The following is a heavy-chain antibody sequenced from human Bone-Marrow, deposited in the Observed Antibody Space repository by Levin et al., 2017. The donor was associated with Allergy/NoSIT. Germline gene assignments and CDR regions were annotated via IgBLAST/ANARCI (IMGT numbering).Heavy chain of an antibody. J-gene: IGHJ4*02. CDR1: GFTFSNYG. V-gene: IGHV3-30*18. CDR3: AKLLPWLVLTAPFDY. CDR2: RSYDGSDK. Sequence: GGSLRLSCAVSGFTFSNYGMHWVRQAPGKGLEWVALRSYDGSDKDYADSVKGRFTISRDSSKTTLYRQMNSLRAEDTAVYYCAKLLPWLVLTAPFDYWGQGTLVTVSS. D-gene: IGHD6-19*01.